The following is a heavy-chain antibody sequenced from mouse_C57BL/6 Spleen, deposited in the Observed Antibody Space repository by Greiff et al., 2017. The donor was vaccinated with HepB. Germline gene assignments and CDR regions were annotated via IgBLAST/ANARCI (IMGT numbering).Heavy chain of an antibody. D-gene: IGHD2-4*01. V-gene: IGHV1-7*01. CDR2: INPSSGYT. J-gene: IGHJ2*01. CDR3: ARRGVYDYDGGFDY. Sequence: VQLQQSGAELAKPGASVKLSCKASGYTFTSYWMHWVNQRPGQGLEWIGYINPSSGYTKYNQKFKAKATLTADKSSSTAYMQLSSLTYEDSAVYYCARRGVYDYDGGFDYWGQGTTLTVSS. CDR1: GYTFTSYW.